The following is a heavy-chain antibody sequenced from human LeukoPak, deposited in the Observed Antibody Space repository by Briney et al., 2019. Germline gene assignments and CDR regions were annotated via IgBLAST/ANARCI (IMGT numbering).Heavy chain of an antibody. CDR1: GFTFSSYG. Sequence: GRSLRLSCAASGFTFSSYGMHWVRQAPGKGLEWVAVIWYDGSNKYYADSVKGRFTISRDNSKNTLYLQMNSLRAEDTAVYYCARAVNYYDSSGYYLAQGDAFDIGGQGTMVTVSS. J-gene: IGHJ3*02. CDR2: IWYDGSNK. V-gene: IGHV3-33*01. CDR3: ARAVNYYDSSGYYLAQGDAFDI. D-gene: IGHD3-22*01.